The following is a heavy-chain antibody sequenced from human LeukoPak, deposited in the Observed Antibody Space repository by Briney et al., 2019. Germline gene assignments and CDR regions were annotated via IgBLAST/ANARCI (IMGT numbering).Heavy chain of an antibody. CDR2: ISGSGGST. CDR1: GFTFSSYA. Sequence: GGSLRLSCAASGFTFSSYAMSWVRQAPGKGLEWVSAISGSGGSTYYADSVKGRFTISRDNSKNTLYLQMNSLRAEDTAVYYCARASVVPRPAEYFQHWGQGTLVTVSS. D-gene: IGHD2-21*01. CDR3: ARASVVPRPAEYFQH. V-gene: IGHV3-23*01. J-gene: IGHJ1*01.